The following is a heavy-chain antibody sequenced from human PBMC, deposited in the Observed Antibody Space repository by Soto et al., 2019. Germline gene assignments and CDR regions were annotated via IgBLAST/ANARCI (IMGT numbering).Heavy chain of an antibody. Sequence: EVQLLESGGGLVQPGWSLRLSCAASGFTFSSYAMSWVRQAPGKGLEWVSAISGSGGSTYYADSVKGRFTISRDNSKNTLYLQMNSLRDEDTAVYYCAKEEKQWLEGIDVWGQGTTVSVYS. CDR1: GFTFSSYA. J-gene: IGHJ6*02. CDR3: AKEEKQWLEGIDV. D-gene: IGHD6-19*01. V-gene: IGHV3-23*01. CDR2: ISGSGGST.